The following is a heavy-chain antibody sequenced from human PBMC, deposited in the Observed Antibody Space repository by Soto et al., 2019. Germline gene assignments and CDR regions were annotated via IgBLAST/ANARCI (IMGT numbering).Heavy chain of an antibody. CDR3: ERGLGGGRVPNNAALDY. V-gene: IGHV1-69*01. Sequence: QVQLVQSGAAVKKPGSSVKVSCNASGGTYSSYAISWVRQAPGQGRDWMGGIIPIFGTANYAHKFQGRVTITADDFTSTAYRELSRLRSEGTAVYYCERGLGGGRVPNNAALDYWGRGTMVTVS. CDR2: IIPIFGTA. J-gene: IGHJ3*01. CDR1: GGTYSSYA. D-gene: IGHD6-19*01.